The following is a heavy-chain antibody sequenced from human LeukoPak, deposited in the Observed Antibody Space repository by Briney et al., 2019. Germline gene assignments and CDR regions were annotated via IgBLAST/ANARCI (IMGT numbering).Heavy chain of an antibody. V-gene: IGHV1-2*02. D-gene: IGHD3-10*01. J-gene: IGHJ4*02. Sequence: VASVKVSCKASGYTFTGYYMHWVRQAPGQGLEWMGWINPNSGGTNYAQKFQGRVTMTRDTSISTAYMELSRLRSDDTAVYYCARDLGLLTMVRGVIGTPDYRGQGTLVTVSS. CDR3: ARDLGLLTMVRGVIGTPDY. CDR2: INPNSGGT. CDR1: GYTFTGYY.